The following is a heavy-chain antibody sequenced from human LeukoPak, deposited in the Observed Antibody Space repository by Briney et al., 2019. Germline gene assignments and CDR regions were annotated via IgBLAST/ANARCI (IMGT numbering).Heavy chain of an antibody. CDR3: ARDSPYPAGDFWSDHRNWFDP. V-gene: IGHV1-69*01. J-gene: IGHJ5*02. CDR1: GGTFSSYA. D-gene: IGHD3-3*01. Sequence: SVKVSCKASGGTFSSYAISWVRQAPVQGLEWMGGIIPIFGTANYAQKFQGRVTITADESTSTAYMELSSLRSEDTAVYYCARDSPYPAGDFWSDHRNWFDPWGQGTLVTVSS. CDR2: IIPIFGTA.